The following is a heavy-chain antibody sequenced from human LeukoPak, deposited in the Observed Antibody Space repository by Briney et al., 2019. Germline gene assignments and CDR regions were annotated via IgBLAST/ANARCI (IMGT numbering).Heavy chain of an antibody. CDR1: GASFSGYF. D-gene: IGHD4-17*01. Sequence: SETLSLTCAVSGASFSGYFWNWIRQSPEKGLEWIGEIKYDGTTNYNPSPTSRVTMSIDKATNQFHLKVTSLTVADTAVYDCARGPDYYGDYISWFPDAFHIWGQGTLVSVSP. J-gene: IGHJ3*02. CDR2: IKYDGTT. V-gene: IGHV4-34*01. CDR3: ARGPDYYGDYISWFPDAFHI.